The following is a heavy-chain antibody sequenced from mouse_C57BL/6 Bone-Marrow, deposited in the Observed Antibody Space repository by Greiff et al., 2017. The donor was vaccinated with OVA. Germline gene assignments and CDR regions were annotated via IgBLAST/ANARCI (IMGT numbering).Heavy chain of an antibody. CDR1: GYTFTSYW. V-gene: IGHV1-64*01. D-gene: IGHD2-12*01. CDR2: IHPNSGST. J-gene: IGHJ2*01. CDR3: AKERESYYMFDY. Sequence: VQLQQSGAELVKPGASVNLSCKASGYTFTSYWMHWVKQRPGQGLEWIGMIHPNSGSTNYNEKFKGKATMTVDKSSSTAYMQLSSLTSEDSAVYYYAKERESYYMFDYWGQGTTLTVSS.